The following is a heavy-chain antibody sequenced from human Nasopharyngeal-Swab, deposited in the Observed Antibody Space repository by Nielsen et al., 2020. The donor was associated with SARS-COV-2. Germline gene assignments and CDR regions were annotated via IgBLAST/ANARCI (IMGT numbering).Heavy chain of an antibody. D-gene: IGHD3-10*01. V-gene: IGHV3-49*04. CDR3: TRVAVRGYLVYMDV. Sequence: GESLKISCTASGFTFGDYAMSWVRQAPGKGLEWVGFIRSKAYGGTTEYAASVKGRFTIPRDDSKSIAYLQMNSLKTEDTAVYYCTRVAVRGYLVYMDVWGKGTTVTVSS. CDR1: GFTFGDYA. CDR2: IRSKAYGGTT. J-gene: IGHJ6*03.